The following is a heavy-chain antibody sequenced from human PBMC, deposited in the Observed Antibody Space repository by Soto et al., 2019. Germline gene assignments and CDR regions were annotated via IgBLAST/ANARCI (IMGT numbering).Heavy chain of an antibody. J-gene: IGHJ6*02. D-gene: IGHD3-10*01. V-gene: IGHV3-23*01. Sequence: GSLRLSCAASGFTFSSYAMSWVRQAPGKGLEWVSAISGSGGSTYYADSVKGRFTISRDNSKNTLYLQMNSLRAEDTAVYYCAKNLRGVISHLYYYYGMDVWGQGTTVTVSS. CDR3: AKNLRGVISHLYYYYGMDV. CDR1: GFTFSSYA. CDR2: ISGSGGST.